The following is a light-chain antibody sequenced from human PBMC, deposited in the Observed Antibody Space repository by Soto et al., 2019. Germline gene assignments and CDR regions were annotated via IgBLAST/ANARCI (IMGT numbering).Light chain of an antibody. CDR3: QHYGRSRT. J-gene: IGKJ1*01. CDR2: KAS. CDR1: QSISSW. V-gene: IGKV1-5*03. Sequence: DIQMTQSPSTLSASVGDRVTITCRASQSISSWLAWYQQKPGKAPKLLIYKASSLESGVPSRFSGSGSGTDFTLTISRLEPEDFAVYYCQHYGRSRTFGQGTKVDIK.